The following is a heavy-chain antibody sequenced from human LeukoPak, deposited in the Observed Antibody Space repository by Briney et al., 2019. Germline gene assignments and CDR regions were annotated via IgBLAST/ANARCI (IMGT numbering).Heavy chain of an antibody. Sequence: GGSLRLSCAASGFTVNNNYMSWVRQAPGKGLECVSVIYSGGSTKYADSVKGRFIVSRHNSENTLYLQLSSLRPEDTAVYYCTKVVSGGGNFLMVVWGQGTTVTVSS. V-gene: IGHV3-53*04. CDR1: GFTVNNNY. CDR3: TKVVSGGGNFLMVV. J-gene: IGHJ6*02. D-gene: IGHD2-15*01. CDR2: IYSGGST.